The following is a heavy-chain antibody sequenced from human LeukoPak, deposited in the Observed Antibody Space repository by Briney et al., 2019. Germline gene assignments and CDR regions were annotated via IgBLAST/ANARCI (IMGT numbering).Heavy chain of an antibody. CDR3: ARAETLAAIYFDF. J-gene: IGHJ4*02. CDR2: IFHSGIT. Sequence: PSETLSLTCSVSGGSISPYYWSWFRQPPGKGLEWIGYIFHSGITTYNPSLKSRVTISLDSSKNQFFLRLTPVTAADTAMYYCARAETLAAIYFDFWGQGSLVTVSS. V-gene: IGHV4-59*01. CDR1: GGSISPYY. D-gene: IGHD6-25*01.